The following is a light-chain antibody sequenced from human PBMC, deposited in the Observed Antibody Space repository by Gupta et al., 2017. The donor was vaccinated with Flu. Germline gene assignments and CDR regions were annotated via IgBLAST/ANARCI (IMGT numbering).Light chain of an antibody. Sequence: QSAPTQPPSASGSPGQSLTIPCTGTSSDVGGYNYVSWYQQTPGKAPKLMIYEVSKRPSGVPDRFSGSKSGNTASLTVSGLQAEDEADYYCSSYAGSNKGVFGGGTKLTVL. CDR3: SSYAGSNKGV. J-gene: IGLJ2*01. CDR1: SSDVGGYNY. V-gene: IGLV2-8*01. CDR2: EVS.